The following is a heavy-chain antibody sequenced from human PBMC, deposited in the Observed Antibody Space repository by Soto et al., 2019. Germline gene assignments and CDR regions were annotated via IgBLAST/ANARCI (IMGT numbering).Heavy chain of an antibody. Sequence: QVQLQESGPGLVKPSGTLSLTCAVSGGSISSSNWWSWVRQPPGKGLEWIGEIYRSGSTNYNPSLKSRVTISVDKSKNQFSLKLSSVTAADTAVYYCARGVGYCSSTSCYSLDYWGQGTLVTVSS. CDR3: ARGVGYCSSTSCYSLDY. CDR1: GGSISSSNW. CDR2: IYRSGST. J-gene: IGHJ4*02. V-gene: IGHV4-4*02. D-gene: IGHD2-2*01.